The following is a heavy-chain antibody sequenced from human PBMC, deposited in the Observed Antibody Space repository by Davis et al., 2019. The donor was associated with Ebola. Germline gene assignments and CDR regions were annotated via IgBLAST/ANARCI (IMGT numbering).Heavy chain of an antibody. J-gene: IGHJ4*02. V-gene: IGHV3-30*02. CDR3: ARAGWLQPFDY. CDR2: IWYDGSNK. Sequence: GESLKISCATSGFTFSSYGMHWVRQAPGKGLEWVALIWYDGSNKYYADSVKGRFTISRDNAKNSLYLQMNSLRSEDTAVYYCARAGWLQPFDYWGQGTLVTVSS. CDR1: GFTFSSYG. D-gene: IGHD5-24*01.